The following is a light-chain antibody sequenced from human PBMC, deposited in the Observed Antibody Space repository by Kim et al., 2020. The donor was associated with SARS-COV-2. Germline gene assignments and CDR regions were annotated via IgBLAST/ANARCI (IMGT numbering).Light chain of an antibody. J-gene: IGLJ2*01. CDR3: SSFTGSSTLL. CDR2: DVS. CDR1: SSDVGGYNY. Sequence: GQSITISCTGTSSDVGGYNYVSWYQQHPGKAPKLMIYDVSNRPSGVSNRFSGSKSGNTASLTISGLQAEDEADYYCSSFTGSSTLLFGGGTQLTFL. V-gene: IGLV2-14*03.